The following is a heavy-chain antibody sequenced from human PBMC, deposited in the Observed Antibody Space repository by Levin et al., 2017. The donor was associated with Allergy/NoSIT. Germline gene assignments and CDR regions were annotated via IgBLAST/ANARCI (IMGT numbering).Heavy chain of an antibody. J-gene: IGHJ4*02. CDR1: GYTFTNYA. Sequence: ASVKVSCKASGYTFTNYAMNWVRQAPGQGLEWMGWINTNTGNPTYAQGFTGRFVFSLDTSVSTAYLQISSLKAEDTAVYYCVREWGCTFTSCYGVDYWGQGTLVTVSS. V-gene: IGHV7-4-1*02. CDR3: VREWGCTFTSCYGVDY. D-gene: IGHD2-2*01. CDR2: INTNTGNP.